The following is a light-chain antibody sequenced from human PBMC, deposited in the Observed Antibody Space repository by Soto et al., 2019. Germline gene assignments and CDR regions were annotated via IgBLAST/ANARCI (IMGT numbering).Light chain of an antibody. CDR3: QLGYLILQT. J-gene: IGKJ5*01. CDR2: AAS. Sequence: MYLSLFSLSASAKDTVTITCRASQNIGSYLNWYQQKPGKAPTLLIYAASTLQSGVPSRFSGSGSGTDFNLTICSLNPEDFTTYFCQLGYLILQTFGQG. CDR1: QNIGSY. V-gene: IGKV1-39*01.